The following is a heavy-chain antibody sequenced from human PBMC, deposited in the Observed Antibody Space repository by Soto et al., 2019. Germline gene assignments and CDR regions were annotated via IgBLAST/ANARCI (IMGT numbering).Heavy chain of an antibody. CDR2: ISKSGGGSIR. J-gene: IGHJ4*01. D-gene: IGHD3-9*01. V-gene: IGHV3-48*03. Sequence: GGSLRLSCEVSGFTFSDYEMIWVRQSPGKGLEWISYISKSGGGSIRYYADSVRGRFTISRDNTQNSVFLQLTSLRVEDTALYYCAREGSSGYLFDYWGQGTLVTVSS. CDR1: GFTFSDYE. CDR3: AREGSSGYLFDY.